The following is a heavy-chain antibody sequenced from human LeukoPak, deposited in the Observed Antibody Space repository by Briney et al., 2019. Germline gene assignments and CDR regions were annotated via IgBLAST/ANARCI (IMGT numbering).Heavy chain of an antibody. Sequence: ASVKVSCKASGGTFSSYAISWVRQAPGQGLEWMGWISAYNGNTNYAQKLQGRVTMTTDTSTSTAYMELRSLRSDDTAVYYCARVAAAGTTSAFDIWGQGTMVTVSS. J-gene: IGHJ3*02. D-gene: IGHD6-13*01. V-gene: IGHV1-18*01. CDR2: ISAYNGNT. CDR1: GGTFSSYA. CDR3: ARVAAAGTTSAFDI.